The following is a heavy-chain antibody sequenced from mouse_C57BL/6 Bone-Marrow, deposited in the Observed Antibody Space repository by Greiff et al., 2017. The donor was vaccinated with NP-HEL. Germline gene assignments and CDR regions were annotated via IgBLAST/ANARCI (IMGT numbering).Heavy chain of an antibody. V-gene: IGHV1-82*01. J-gene: IGHJ2*01. CDR2: IYPGDGDT. CDR3: AIYYGYHFDY. CDR1: GYAFSSSW. Sequence: VMLVESGPELVKPGASVKISCKASGYAFSSSWMNWVKQRPGKGLEWIGRIYPGDGDTNYNGKFKGKATLTADKSSSTAYMQLSSLTSEDSAVYFCAIYYGYHFDYWGQGTTLTVSS. D-gene: IGHD2-2*01.